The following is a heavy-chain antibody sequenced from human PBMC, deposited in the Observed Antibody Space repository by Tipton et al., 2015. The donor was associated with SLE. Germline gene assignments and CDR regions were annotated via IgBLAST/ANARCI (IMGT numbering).Heavy chain of an antibody. CDR1: GYSISSGYY. V-gene: IGHV4-38-2*01. Sequence: LRLSCAVSGYSISSGYYWGWIRQPPGKGLEWIGSIYHSGSTYYNPSLKSRVTISVDTSKNQFSLKLSSVTAADTAVYYCAGSKITAYYDFWSGPPRDWFDPWGQGTLATVSS. D-gene: IGHD3-3*01. J-gene: IGHJ5*02. CDR2: IYHSGST. CDR3: AGSKITAYYDFWSGPPRDWFDP.